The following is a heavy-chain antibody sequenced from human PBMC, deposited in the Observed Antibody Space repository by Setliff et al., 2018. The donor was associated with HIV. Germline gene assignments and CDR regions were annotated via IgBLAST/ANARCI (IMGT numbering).Heavy chain of an antibody. CDR2: ISGSGGST. CDR3: ARIPYMDSFFDA. D-gene: IGHD2-21*01. CDR1: GFTFSSYA. V-gene: IGHV3-23*01. J-gene: IGHJ4*02. Sequence: GGSLRLSCAASGFTFSSYAMTWVRQAPGKGLEWVSAISGSGGSTYYADSVKGRFTISRDNSKNTLYLQMNGLRAEDTAVYYCARIPYMDSFFDAWGQGTLVTVSS.